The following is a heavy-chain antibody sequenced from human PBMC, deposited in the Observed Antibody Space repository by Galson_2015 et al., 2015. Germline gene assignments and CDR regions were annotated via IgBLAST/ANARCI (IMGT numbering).Heavy chain of an antibody. J-gene: IGHJ6*02. Sequence: SVKVSCKASGGSFTNYAISWVRQAPGQGLEWVGGVIPVFGTPNYAQKFQGRVTITADESTSTVYLEVSRLSSEDTAVYYCSRAPMVATSQDVYYYCLDARGQGTTVTVSS. CDR2: VIPVFGTP. V-gene: IGHV1-69*13. CDR3: SRAPMVATSQDVYYYCLDA. CDR1: GGSFTNYA. D-gene: IGHD5-12*01.